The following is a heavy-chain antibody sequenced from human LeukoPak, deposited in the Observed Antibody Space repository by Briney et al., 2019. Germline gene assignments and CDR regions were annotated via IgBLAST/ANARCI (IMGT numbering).Heavy chain of an antibody. CDR2: ISWDGGST. Sequence: GGSLRLSCAASGFTFDDYAMHWVRQAPGKGLEWVSLISWDGGSTYYADSVKGRFTISRDNSKNTLFLQMNSLRAEDTAVYYCATTVESSGWYLFDYWGQGTLVTVSS. D-gene: IGHD6-19*01. CDR1: GFTFDDYA. J-gene: IGHJ4*02. V-gene: IGHV3-43D*03. CDR3: ATTVESSGWYLFDY.